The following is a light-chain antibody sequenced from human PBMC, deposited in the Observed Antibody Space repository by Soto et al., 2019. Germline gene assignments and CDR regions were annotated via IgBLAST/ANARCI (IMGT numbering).Light chain of an antibody. CDR3: QQYGTAPYT. CDR1: QSVRTS. J-gene: IGKJ2*01. Sequence: EIVFTQSPGPLSLSPGERASLSCGASQSVRTSLAWYQHKPGLAPRLLIYDASSRATGIPDRFSGSGSGTDFTLTISRLEPEDFAVYFCQQYGTAPYTFGQGTKLEIK. V-gene: IGKV3D-20*01. CDR2: DAS.